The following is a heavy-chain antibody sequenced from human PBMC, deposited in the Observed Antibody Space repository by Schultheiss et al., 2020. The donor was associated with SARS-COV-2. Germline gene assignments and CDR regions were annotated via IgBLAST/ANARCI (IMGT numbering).Heavy chain of an antibody. V-gene: IGHV3-64*04. CDR1: GFTFSSYA. CDR2: ISSNGGST. Sequence: GGSLRLSCAASGFTFSSYAMHWVRQAPGKGLEYASAISSNGGSTYYADSVKGRFTISRDNSKNTLYLQMNSLRAEDTAVYYCARDQYYDSSALDYWGQGTLVTVSS. D-gene: IGHD3-22*01. CDR3: ARDQYYDSSALDY. J-gene: IGHJ4*02.